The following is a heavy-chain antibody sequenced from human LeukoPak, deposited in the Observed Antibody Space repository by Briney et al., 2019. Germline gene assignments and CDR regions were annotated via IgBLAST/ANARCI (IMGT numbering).Heavy chain of an antibody. J-gene: IGHJ4*02. CDR1: GGSISSGGYY. CDR2: IFYSGST. Sequence: SETLSLTCTVSGGSISSGGYYWSWIRQHPGKGLEWIGYIFYSGSTYYNPSLKSRVTISVDTSKNQFSLKLSSVTAADTAVYYCARGTYYYDSSGYYFDYWGQGTLVTVSS. D-gene: IGHD3-22*01. CDR3: ARGTYYYDSSGYYFDY. V-gene: IGHV4-31*03.